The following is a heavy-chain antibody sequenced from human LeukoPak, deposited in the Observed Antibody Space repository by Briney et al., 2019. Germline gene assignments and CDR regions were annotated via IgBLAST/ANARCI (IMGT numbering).Heavy chain of an antibody. CDR2: IRGGGDVT. V-gene: IGHV3-23*01. CDR1: GFIFSNYA. CDR3: AKALSSSFYYFDL. J-gene: IGHJ2*01. D-gene: IGHD3-16*02. Sequence: GGSLRLSCAVSGFIFSNYAMNWVRQAPAKGLEWVSTIRGGGDVTYYADSVKGRFTISRDNSKNTLYLQMNSLRAEDTAVYYCAKALSSSFYYFDLGGRGTLVTVSS.